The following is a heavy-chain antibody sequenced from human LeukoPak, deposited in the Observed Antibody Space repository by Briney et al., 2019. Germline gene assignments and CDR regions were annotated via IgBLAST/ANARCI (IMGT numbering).Heavy chain of an antibody. V-gene: IGHV5-51*01. CDR1: GYRFSNYW. Sequence: GESLKISCKGSGYRFSNYWIGWVRQMPGKGLEWMGIIYPGDSDTRYSPSFQGQVTISADKSISTAYLQWSSLKASDTAMYYCARGDYGDYRIFYTLFDFWGQGTLVTVSS. CDR3: ARGDYGDYRIFYTLFDF. CDR2: IYPGDSDT. J-gene: IGHJ4*02. D-gene: IGHD4-17*01.